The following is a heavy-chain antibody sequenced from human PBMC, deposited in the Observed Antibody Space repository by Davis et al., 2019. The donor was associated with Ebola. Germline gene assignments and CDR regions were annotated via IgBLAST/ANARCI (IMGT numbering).Heavy chain of an antibody. D-gene: IGHD2-15*01. J-gene: IGHJ5*02. V-gene: IGHV4-34*01. CDR3: ARVRVAATTNWFDP. CDR2: INHSGST. Sequence: SQTLSLTCAVYGGSFSGYYWSWIRQPPGKGLEWIGEINHSGSTNYNPSLKSRVTISVDKSKNQFSLKLSSVTAADTAVYYCARVRVAATTNWFDPWGQGTLVTVSS. CDR1: GGSFSGYY.